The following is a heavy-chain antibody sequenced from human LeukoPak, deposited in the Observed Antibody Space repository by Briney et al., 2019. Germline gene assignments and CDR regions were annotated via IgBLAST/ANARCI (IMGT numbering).Heavy chain of an antibody. Sequence: GASVKVSCKASGYTFTGYYMHWVRQAPGEGLEWMGWINPNSGGTNYAQKFQGRVTMTRDTSISTAYMELSRLRSDDTAVYYCARDPRYSGYDPSSKYYCYGMDVWGQGTTVTVSS. CDR3: ARDPRYSGYDPSSKYYCYGMDV. D-gene: IGHD5-12*01. CDR2: INPNSGGT. CDR1: GYTFTGYY. J-gene: IGHJ6*02. V-gene: IGHV1-2*02.